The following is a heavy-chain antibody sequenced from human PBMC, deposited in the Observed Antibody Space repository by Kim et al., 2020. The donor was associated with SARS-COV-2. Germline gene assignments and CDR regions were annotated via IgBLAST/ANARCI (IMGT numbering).Heavy chain of an antibody. CDR1: GGSISTITYS. D-gene: IGHD7-27*01. CDR3: AGLSGVASSVDS. CDR2: INYGGTT. V-gene: IGHV4-39*01. J-gene: IGHJ4*02. Sequence: SETLSLTCSVSGGSISTITYSWGGIRQPPGKGLEWVGNINYGGTTYYNLSLKSRVAMSVDTSKNQFSLKLNSVTAEDTAIYYCAGLSGVASSVDSWGQG.